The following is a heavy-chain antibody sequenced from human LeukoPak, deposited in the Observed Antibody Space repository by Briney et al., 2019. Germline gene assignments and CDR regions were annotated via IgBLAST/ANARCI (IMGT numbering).Heavy chain of an antibody. CDR2: IYYSGST. V-gene: IGHV4-59*11. J-gene: IGHJ6*03. Sequence: SETLSLTCTVSGGSISSHYWSWIRQPPGKGLEWIGYIYYSGSTNYNPSLKSRVTISVDTSKNQFSLKLSSVTAADTAVYYCARGRQLVLIYYYYYMDVWGKGTTVTVSS. D-gene: IGHD6-6*01. CDR1: GGSISSHY. CDR3: ARGRQLVLIYYYYYMDV.